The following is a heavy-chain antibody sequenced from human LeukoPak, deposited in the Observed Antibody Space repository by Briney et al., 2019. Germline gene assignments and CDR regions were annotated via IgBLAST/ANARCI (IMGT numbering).Heavy chain of an antibody. D-gene: IGHD3-10*01. Sequence: GSLRLSCAASGFTFSDYNMRWIRQPPGKGLEWIGEIYHGGSTNYNPSLKSRVTISVDKSKNQFSLKLSSVTAADTAVYYCARWSYEYGSGSKFDYWGQGTLVTVSS. CDR1: GFTFSDYN. CDR2: IYHGGST. J-gene: IGHJ4*02. CDR3: ARWSYEYGSGSKFDY. V-gene: IGHV4-34*01.